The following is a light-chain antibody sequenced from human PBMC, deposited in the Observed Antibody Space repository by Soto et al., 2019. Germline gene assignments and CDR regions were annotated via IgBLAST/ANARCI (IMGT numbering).Light chain of an antibody. CDR1: QSISSW. CDR3: QQYNSYRT. V-gene: IGKV1-5*03. J-gene: IGKJ1*01. CDR2: KAS. Sequence: DIQMTQSPSTLSASVGDRVTITCRASQSISSWLAWYQQKPGKAPKLLIYKASSLESRVPSRFSRSGSGTEFPLTISRLQPDNFATYYRQQYNSYRTFGQGTKVETK.